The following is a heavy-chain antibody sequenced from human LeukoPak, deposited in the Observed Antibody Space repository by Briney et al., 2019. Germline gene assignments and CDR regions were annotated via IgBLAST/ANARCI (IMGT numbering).Heavy chain of an antibody. CDR3: AKDRETDFWSGQGTYYFDY. CDR1: GFTFSTYG. D-gene: IGHD3-3*01. CDR2: ISFDGSTK. J-gene: IGHJ4*02. V-gene: IGHV3-30*18. Sequence: GGSLRLSCAASGFTFSTYGMDWVRQAPGKGLEWVAVISFDGSTKNYVDSVKGRFTISRDNSSNTLYLQMNSLRVEDTAVYYCAKDRETDFWSGQGTYYFDYWGQGTLVTVSS.